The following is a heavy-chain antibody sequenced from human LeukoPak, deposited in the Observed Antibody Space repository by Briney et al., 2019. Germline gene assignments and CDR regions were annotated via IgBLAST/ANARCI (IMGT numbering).Heavy chain of an antibody. CDR1: GGSISGSSYY. CDR2: IYYSGST. V-gene: IGHV4-39*01. CDR3: AIQTRYLYFGD. D-gene: IGHD1-14*01. J-gene: IGHJ4*02. Sequence: SETETLPCTVSGGSISGSSYYWVRIRQPPGKGLEWIGSIYYSGSTYNNPSLWARVTISVDTSKNQFSLKLSSVTAEDTAVYYRAIQTRYLYFGDCGQVALVTVSS.